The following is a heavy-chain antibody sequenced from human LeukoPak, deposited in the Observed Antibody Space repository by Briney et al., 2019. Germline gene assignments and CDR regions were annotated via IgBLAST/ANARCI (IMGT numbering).Heavy chain of an antibody. J-gene: IGHJ4*02. V-gene: IGHV3-48*03. CDR1: GFSFSSYE. D-gene: IGHD4-23*01. Sequence: GGSLRLSCAASGFSFSSYEMNWVRQAPGKGLEWVSYISSSGSTINYADSVKGRFTISRDNAKNSLYLQMNSLRAYDTAVYYCARWAYFDYWGQGTLVTVSS. CDR3: ARWAYFDY. CDR2: ISSSGSTI.